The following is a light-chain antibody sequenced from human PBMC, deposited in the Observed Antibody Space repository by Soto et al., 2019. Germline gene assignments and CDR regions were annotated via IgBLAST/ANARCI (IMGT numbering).Light chain of an antibody. CDR3: QYYGSSVT. CDR2: AAS. J-gene: IGKJ4*01. Sequence: EIVVTPSPATLSVSPGERVTLSCRASQSVSSSLAWYQQRPGQAPRVLIYAASNRATGIPDRFSGSGSGTDFTLTISRLEPEDFAVYYCQYYGSSVTFAGGAKVDIK. CDR1: QSVSSS. V-gene: IGKV3-20*01.